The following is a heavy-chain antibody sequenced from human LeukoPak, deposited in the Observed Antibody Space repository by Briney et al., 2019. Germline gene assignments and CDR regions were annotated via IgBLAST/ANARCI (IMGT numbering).Heavy chain of an antibody. CDR1: GFTFSSYA. CDR2: ISGSGGST. V-gene: IGHV3-23*01. CDR3: AKKREIAVAADFDY. Sequence: PGGSLRLSCAASGFTFSSYAMSWVRQAPGKGLEWVSAISGSGGSTYYADSVKGRFTISRDNSKNTLYQQMNSLRAEDTAVYYCAKKREIAVAADFDYWGQGTLVTVSS. J-gene: IGHJ4*02. D-gene: IGHD6-19*01.